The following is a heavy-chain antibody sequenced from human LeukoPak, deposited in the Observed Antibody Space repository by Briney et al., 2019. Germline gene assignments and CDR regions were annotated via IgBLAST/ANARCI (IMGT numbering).Heavy chain of an antibody. CDR2: IRSSSSSK. D-gene: IGHD3-3*01. V-gene: IGHV3-48*04. CDR1: GFTFSSYS. Sequence: GGSLRLSCAASGFTFSSYSMNWVRQAPGKGLEWVSYIRSSSSSKYYADSVKGRFTISRDNAKNSLYLQMNSLRAEDTAVYYCTRLDVDFWSGVDIWGQGTMVTVSS. CDR3: TRLDVDFWSGVDI. J-gene: IGHJ3*02.